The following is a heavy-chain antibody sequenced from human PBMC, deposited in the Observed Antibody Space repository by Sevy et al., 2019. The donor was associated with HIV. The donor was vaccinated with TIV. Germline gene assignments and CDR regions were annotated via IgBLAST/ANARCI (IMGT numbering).Heavy chain of an antibody. J-gene: IGHJ6*02. CDR2: ISGSGGST. CDR1: GFTFSSYA. D-gene: IGHD3-22*01. Sequence: GGSLRLSCAASGFTFSSYAMSWVRQAPGKGLEWVSAISGSGGSTYYADSVKGRFTISRDNSKNTLYLQMNSQRAEDTAVYYCAKEPVVAHYYYYGMDVWGQGTTVTVSS. V-gene: IGHV3-23*01. CDR3: AKEPVVAHYYYYGMDV.